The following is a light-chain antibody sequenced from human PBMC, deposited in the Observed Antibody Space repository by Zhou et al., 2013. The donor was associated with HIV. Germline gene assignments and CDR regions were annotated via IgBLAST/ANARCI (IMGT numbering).Light chain of an antibody. CDR2: GAS. Sequence: DIVLTQSPGTLSSSPGERVTLSCRASQSVRSSYLAWYQQRPGQAPRLLIYGASIRATGIPDRFSGSGSGTDFSLAIVRLEPEDFAIYYCQHYDDSSGYTFGQGTQAGDQT. CDR1: QSVRSSY. CDR3: QHYDDSSGYT. V-gene: IGKV3-20*01. J-gene: IGKJ2*01.